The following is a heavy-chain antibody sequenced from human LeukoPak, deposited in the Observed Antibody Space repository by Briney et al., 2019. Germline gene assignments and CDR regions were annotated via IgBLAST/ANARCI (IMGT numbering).Heavy chain of an antibody. V-gene: IGHV3-23*01. Sequence: PGGSLRLSCAASGFTFSSYAMSWVRQAPGKGLEWVSAISGSGGSTYYADSVKGRFTISRDNSKNTLYLQMNSLRAEDTAVYYCAKDLNSYYDSSGYYYALDYWGQGTLVTVSS. D-gene: IGHD3-22*01. CDR3: AKDLNSYYDSSGYYYALDY. J-gene: IGHJ4*02. CDR1: GFTFSSYA. CDR2: ISGSGGST.